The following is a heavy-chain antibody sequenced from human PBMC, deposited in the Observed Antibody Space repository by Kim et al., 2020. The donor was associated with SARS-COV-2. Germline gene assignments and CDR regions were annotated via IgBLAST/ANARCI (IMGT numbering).Heavy chain of an antibody. CDR3: ASVDSSSFYLLSPFYY. CDR1: GGTFSNYA. Sequence: SVKVSCKASGGTFSNYAISWVRQAPGQGLEWMGGIIPIFGPANYAQKFQGRVTITADESTSTAYMELSSLRSEDTAVYYCASVDSSSFYLLSPFYYWGQGTLVTVSS. CDR2: IIPIFGPA. V-gene: IGHV1-69*13. J-gene: IGHJ4*02. D-gene: IGHD6-13*01.